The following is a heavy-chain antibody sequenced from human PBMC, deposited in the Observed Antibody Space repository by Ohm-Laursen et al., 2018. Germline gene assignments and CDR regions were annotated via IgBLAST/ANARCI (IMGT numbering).Heavy chain of an antibody. J-gene: IGHJ4*02. V-gene: IGHV1-46*01. Sequence: GSSVKVSCKASGYTFTSYYIHWVRQAPGQGLEWMAKISPTGGSPSYAQKFQGRVTMTRDTSTSTVYMELSSLRSEDTAVYYCASMTSSGYTPFDYWGQGTLVTVSS. CDR2: ISPTGGSP. CDR1: GYTFTSYY. CDR3: ASMTSSGYTPFDY. D-gene: IGHD3-22*01.